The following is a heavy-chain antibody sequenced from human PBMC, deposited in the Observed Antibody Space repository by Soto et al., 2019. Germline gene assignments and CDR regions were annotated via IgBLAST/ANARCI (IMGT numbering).Heavy chain of an antibody. CDR2: IIPIFGTA. Sequence: ASVKVSCKASGGTFSSYSISWVLQAPGQGLEWMGGIIPIFGTANYAQKFQGRVTITADKSTSTAYMELSSLRSEDTAVYYCARGRNSYYYYYGMDVWGQGTTVTVSS. CDR3: ARGRNSYYYYYGMDV. CDR1: GGTFSSYS. V-gene: IGHV1-69*06. D-gene: IGHD2-15*01. J-gene: IGHJ6*02.